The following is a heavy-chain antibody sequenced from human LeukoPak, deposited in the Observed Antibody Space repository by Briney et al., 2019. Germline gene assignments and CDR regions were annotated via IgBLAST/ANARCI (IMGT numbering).Heavy chain of an antibody. CDR2: INPASAGA. CDR1: GYIFTNYH. V-gene: IGHV1-2*02. J-gene: IGHJ4*02. Sequence: ASVTVSRKPSGYIFTNYHIHWVRQAPRQGAEWVGWINPASAGAAFAPKFQGRVSMTWDSSITTAFMDLTSLRSDDTAIYYCARQLGNYYRAFDFWGQGTLVTVSS. D-gene: IGHD6-6*01. CDR3: ARQLGNYYRAFDF.